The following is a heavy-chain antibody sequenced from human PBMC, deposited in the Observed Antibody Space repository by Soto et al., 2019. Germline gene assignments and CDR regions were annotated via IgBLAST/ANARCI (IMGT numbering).Heavy chain of an antibody. V-gene: IGHV3-66*01. Sequence: GGSLRLSCAASGFTVSSNYMSWVRQAPGKGLEWVSVIYSGGSTYYADSVKGRFTISRDNSKNTLYLQINSLRAEDTAVYYCARDSRSSGWYGDFDYWGQGTLVTVSS. CDR1: GFTVSSNY. CDR2: IYSGGST. CDR3: ARDSRSSGWYGDFDY. D-gene: IGHD6-19*01. J-gene: IGHJ4*02.